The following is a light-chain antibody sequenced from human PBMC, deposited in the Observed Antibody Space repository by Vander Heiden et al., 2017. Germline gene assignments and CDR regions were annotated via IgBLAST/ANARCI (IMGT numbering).Light chain of an antibody. Sequence: SSELTQDPAVSVALGQTVRITCQGASLRSYYASWYQQKPGQAPVLVSYGKNNRPSGIPDRFSGSSSGNTASLTITGAQAEDEADYYCNSRDSSGNHVVFGGGTKLTVL. CDR2: GKN. V-gene: IGLV3-19*01. J-gene: IGLJ2*01. CDR1: SLRSYY. CDR3: NSRDSSGNHVV.